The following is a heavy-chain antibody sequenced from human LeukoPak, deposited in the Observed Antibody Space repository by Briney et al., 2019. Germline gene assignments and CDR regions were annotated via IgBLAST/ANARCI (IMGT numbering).Heavy chain of an antibody. J-gene: IGHJ5*02. Sequence: GASVKVSCKASGYTFTGYYMHWVRQAPGQGLEWMERINPNSGGTNYAQKFQGRVTMTRDTSISTAYMELSRLRSDDTAVYYCARGRYNWNDGPGWFDPWGQGTLVTVSS. CDR1: GYTFTGYY. D-gene: IGHD1-1*01. CDR2: INPNSGGT. CDR3: ARGRYNWNDGPGWFDP. V-gene: IGHV1-2*06.